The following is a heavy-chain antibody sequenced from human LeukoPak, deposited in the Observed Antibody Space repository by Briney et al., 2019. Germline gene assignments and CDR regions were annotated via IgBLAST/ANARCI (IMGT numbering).Heavy chain of an antibody. CDR2: IYRGGNT. CDR3: AGGHSSGWFFDY. V-gene: IGHV3-53*01. Sequence: PGGSLRLSCAASGFTVSSNYMSWVRQAPGKGLEWVSVIYRGGNTYYTDSVKGRFTISRDNSKNTLYLQMNTLRAEDTAVYYCAGGHSSGWFFDYWGQGTLVTVSS. CDR1: GFTVSSNY. J-gene: IGHJ4*02. D-gene: IGHD6-19*01.